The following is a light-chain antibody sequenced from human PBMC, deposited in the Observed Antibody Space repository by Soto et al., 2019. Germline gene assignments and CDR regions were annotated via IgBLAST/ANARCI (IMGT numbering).Light chain of an antibody. V-gene: IGKV3-20*01. Sequence: EIVLTQSPGTLPLSPGERATLSCRASQSVSSNYLVWYQQKTGQAPRTLIYGASSRATRIPDRFSGSGSGTDVTLNISRLEPEDFAVYYCQQYANSPFTFGQGTKLEIK. CDR1: QSVSSNY. CDR2: GAS. J-gene: IGKJ2*01. CDR3: QQYANSPFT.